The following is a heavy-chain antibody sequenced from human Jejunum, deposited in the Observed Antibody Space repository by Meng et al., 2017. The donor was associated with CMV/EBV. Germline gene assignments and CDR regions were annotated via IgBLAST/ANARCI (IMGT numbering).Heavy chain of an antibody. CDR2: FVNNVDT. CDR1: RYTFTSYD. CDR3: ARGTPGRSYSDY. J-gene: IGHJ4*02. D-gene: IGHD3-10*01. Sequence: QVQLVQPGAEVKKPGDSVKVSRKASRYTFTSYDINWVRQATGQGLEWLGWFVNNVDTYSAQKFQGRVTMTTDTHTSTAFMELRSLRSDDTAVYYCARGTPGRSYSDYWGQGTLVTVSS. V-gene: IGHV1-18*01.